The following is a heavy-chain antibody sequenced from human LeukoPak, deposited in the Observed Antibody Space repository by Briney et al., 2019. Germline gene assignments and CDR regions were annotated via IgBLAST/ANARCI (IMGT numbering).Heavy chain of an antibody. D-gene: IGHD2/OR15-2a*01. CDR2: IYYSGTT. V-gene: IGHV4-31*03. J-gene: IGHJ4*02. CDR1: GGSIIIGDYY. Sequence: KASETLSLTCTVSGGSIIIGDYYWSWIRQHPGKGLEWIGYIYYSGTTYYNPSLKSRLTISVDTSKNQFSLELKSVTAADTAVYYCARTLYIQGGFDYWGQGTLVTVSS. CDR3: ARTLYIQGGFDY.